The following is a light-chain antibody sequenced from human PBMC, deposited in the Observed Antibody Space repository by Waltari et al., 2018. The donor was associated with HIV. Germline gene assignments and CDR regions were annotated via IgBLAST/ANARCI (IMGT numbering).Light chain of an antibody. Sequence: QSALTQPASVSGSPGQSITISCTGTFSDVGRYNLVSWYQQHPGEAPKLMIYEVTKRPEGISSRFSGSKSGNTASLTISGLQAEDEANDYCCSYAGSRIHVIFGGGTKLTVL. J-gene: IGLJ2*01. V-gene: IGLV2-23*02. CDR3: CSYAGSRIHVI. CDR2: EVT. CDR1: FSDVGRYNL.